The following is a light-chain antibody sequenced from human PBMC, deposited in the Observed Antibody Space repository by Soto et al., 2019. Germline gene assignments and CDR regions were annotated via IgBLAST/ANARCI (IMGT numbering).Light chain of an antibody. CDR3: QQRSNWPLYT. V-gene: IGKV3-11*01. CDR2: DAS. J-gene: IGKJ2*01. Sequence: EIVLTQSPATLSLSPGERATLSCRASQSVSSSLAWYQQKPGQAPRLLIYDASNRATGIPARFSGSGSGTYFTLTISSLEPEDFVFYYCQQRSNWPLYTFGQGTKLEIK. CDR1: QSVSSS.